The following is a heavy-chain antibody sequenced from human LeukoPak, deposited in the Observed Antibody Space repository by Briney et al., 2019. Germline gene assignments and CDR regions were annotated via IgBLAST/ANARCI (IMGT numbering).Heavy chain of an antibody. CDR1: GFTFSSYA. Sequence: GGSLRLSCAASGFTFSSYAMSWVRQAPGKGLEWVSDISGSGGSTHYADSVKGRFTISRDNSKNTLYLQMSSLRADDTAVYYCAKDSGATTVEYWGQGTLVTVSS. CDR2: ISGSGGST. D-gene: IGHD4-17*01. V-gene: IGHV3-23*01. J-gene: IGHJ4*02. CDR3: AKDSGATTVEY.